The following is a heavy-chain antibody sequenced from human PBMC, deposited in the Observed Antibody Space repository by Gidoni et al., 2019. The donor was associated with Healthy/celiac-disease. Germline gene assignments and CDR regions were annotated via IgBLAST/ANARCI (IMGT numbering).Heavy chain of an antibody. V-gene: IGHV3-23*01. CDR1: GFPFRSYA. D-gene: IGHD3-3*01. Sequence: EVQLLESGGGLVQPGGSLRLSCAASGFPFRSYAMSWVRQAPGKGREWVSAISGSGGSTYYADSVKGRFTISRDNSKNTLYLQMNSLRAEDTAVYYCAKPLRFLEEHDAFDIWGQGTMVTVSS. CDR3: AKPLRFLEEHDAFDI. CDR2: ISGSGGST. J-gene: IGHJ3*02.